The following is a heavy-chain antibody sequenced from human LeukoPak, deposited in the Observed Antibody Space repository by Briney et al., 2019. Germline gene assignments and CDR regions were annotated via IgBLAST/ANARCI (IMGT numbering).Heavy chain of an antibody. CDR2: VSGSGGTT. D-gene: IGHD1-14*01. CDR3: AKRAASEKYFDY. CDR1: GFTFSSYV. V-gene: IGHV3-23*01. J-gene: IGHJ4*02. Sequence: GGSLRLSCAASGFTFSSYVMSWVPQAPGKGLEWVSVVSGSGGTTYYADSVKGRFTISRDNPKNTLYLHMSSLRAEDTAEYFCAKRAASEKYFDYWGQGTLVTVPS.